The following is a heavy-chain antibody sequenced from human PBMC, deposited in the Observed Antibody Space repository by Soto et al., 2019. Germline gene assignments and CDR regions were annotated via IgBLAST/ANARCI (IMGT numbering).Heavy chain of an antibody. CDR1: GGSISSSSYY. CDR3: ARQSPLTIFGSYKGGGYYHYYMDF. V-gene: IGHV4-39*01. CDR2: IYYSGST. J-gene: IGHJ6*03. Sequence: PSETLSLTCTVSGGSISSSSYYWGWIHQPPGKGLEWIGSIYYSGSTYYNPSLKSRVTISVDTSKNQFSLKLSSVTAADTAVYYCARQSPLTIFGSYKGGGYYHYYMDFWGKGTTVTVSS. D-gene: IGHD3-3*01.